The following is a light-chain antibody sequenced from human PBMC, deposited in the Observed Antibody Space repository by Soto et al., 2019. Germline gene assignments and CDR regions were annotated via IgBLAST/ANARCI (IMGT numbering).Light chain of an antibody. CDR1: QSISSW. J-gene: IGKJ1*01. CDR2: KAS. CDR3: QQYNSYSRT. V-gene: IGKV1-5*03. Sequence: DIQMTQSPSTLSASVGDRVTITCRASQSISSWLALYQQKQGKDPELLIYKASSLESGVPSRFSGSGSGTEFDLTISCLQPDDFATYYCQQYNSYSRTVGQGTKVEIK.